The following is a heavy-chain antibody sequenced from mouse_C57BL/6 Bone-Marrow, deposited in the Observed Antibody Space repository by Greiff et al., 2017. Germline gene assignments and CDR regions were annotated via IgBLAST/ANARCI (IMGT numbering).Heavy chain of an antibody. J-gene: IGHJ2*01. CDR2: ISYYGSN. CDR3: ARATVVAWYYFDY. V-gene: IGHV3-6*01. CDR1: GYSITSGYY. Sequence: EVKLQESGPGLVKPSQSLSLTCSVTGYSITSGYYWNWIRQFPGNKLEWMGYISYYGSNNYNPSLKNRISITRDTSKNQFFLKLNSVTTEDTATYYCARATVVAWYYFDYWGQGTTLTVSS. D-gene: IGHD1-1*01.